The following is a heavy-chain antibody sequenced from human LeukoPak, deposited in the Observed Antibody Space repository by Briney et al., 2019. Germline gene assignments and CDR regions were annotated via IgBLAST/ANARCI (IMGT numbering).Heavy chain of an antibody. V-gene: IGHV1-2*04. J-gene: IGHJ4*02. D-gene: IGHD6-13*01. Sequence: ASVRVSCKASGYTFTGYYMHWVRQAPGQGLEWMGWINPNSGGTNYAQKFQGWVTMTEDTSTDTAYMELSSLRSEDTAVYYCATIAAGTPAEFDYWGQGTLVTVSS. CDR2: INPNSGGT. CDR3: ATIAAGTPAEFDY. CDR1: GYTFTGYY.